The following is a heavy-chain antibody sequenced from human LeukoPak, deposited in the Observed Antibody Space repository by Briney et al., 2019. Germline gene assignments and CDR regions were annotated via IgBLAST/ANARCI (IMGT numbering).Heavy chain of an antibody. CDR1: GFTLRVYT. CDR3: TRGGDLSTVAGALDY. D-gene: IGHD6-19*01. Sequence: GSLRLSRTASGFTLRVYTMRLVRQAPRKGAEGVRFIRNNPYGGTTEYAASVKGRFTISRDDSKSIAYLQMNSLKTEDTAVYYCTRGGDLSTVAGALDYWGQGTLVTVSS. CDR2: IRNNPYGGTT. J-gene: IGHJ4*02. V-gene: IGHV3-49*04.